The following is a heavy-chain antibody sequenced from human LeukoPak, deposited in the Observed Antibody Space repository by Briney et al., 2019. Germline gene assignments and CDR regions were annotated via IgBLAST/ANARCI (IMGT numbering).Heavy chain of an antibody. CDR2: MNPNSGNA. CDR3: ARILTRSTVTRFGY. CDR1: GYTFSSYD. V-gene: IGHV1-8*01. J-gene: IGHJ4*02. D-gene: IGHD4-17*01. Sequence: ASVKVSRNASGYTFSSYDINWVRQATGQGLKWMGWMNPNSGNAGYAQKFQGRVTMTRNTSISTAYMELSSLRSEDTTVYYCARILTRSTVTRFGYWGQGTLVTVSS.